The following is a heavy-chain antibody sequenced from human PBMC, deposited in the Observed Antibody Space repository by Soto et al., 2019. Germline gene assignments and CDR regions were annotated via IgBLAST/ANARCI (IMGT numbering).Heavy chain of an antibody. D-gene: IGHD1-26*01. Sequence: PRWSLRLSCAISGFSGSSNYLSWFRQAPGKGLEWVSVHYSGGSTYYADSVQGRFTISRDKSNNTLYLQMRRVRAEDTAVYFCARHRHPRGTVGATSPLDPWGQGTQVTVSS. CDR2: HYSGGST. J-gene: IGHJ5*02. CDR3: ARHRHPRGTVGATSPLDP. V-gene: IGHV3-53*01. CDR1: GFSGSSNY.